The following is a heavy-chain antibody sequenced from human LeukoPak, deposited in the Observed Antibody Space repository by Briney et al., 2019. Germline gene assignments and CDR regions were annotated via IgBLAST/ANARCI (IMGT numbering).Heavy chain of an antibody. CDR1: GLTISSSG. J-gene: IGHJ4*02. V-gene: IGHV3-23*01. D-gene: IGHD3-22*01. Sequence: QSGGSLRLSCAASGLTISSSGMSWVRQAPGKGLEWVSAISGSGDRTHYADSVRGRFTISRDTSKDTLYLQMNSLRADDTAVYYCARGRDYYDHSGLDYWGQGSLVTVYS. CDR3: ARGRDYYDHSGLDY. CDR2: ISGSGDRT.